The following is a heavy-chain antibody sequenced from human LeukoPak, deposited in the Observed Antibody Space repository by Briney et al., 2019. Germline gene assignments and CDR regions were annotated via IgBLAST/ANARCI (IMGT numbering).Heavy chain of an antibody. CDR2: VSYDGKNK. Sequence: PGGSLRLSCAASGFTFSNYGMHWVRQAPGKGLEWVALVSYDGKNKYYADSVKGRFTISRDNSKNMLYLQMNSLRAEDTAVYYCAKPYYYGSRSYMDYWGQGTLVTVSS. CDR3: AKPYYYGSRSYMDY. CDR1: GFTFSNYG. J-gene: IGHJ4*02. V-gene: IGHV3-30*18. D-gene: IGHD3-10*01.